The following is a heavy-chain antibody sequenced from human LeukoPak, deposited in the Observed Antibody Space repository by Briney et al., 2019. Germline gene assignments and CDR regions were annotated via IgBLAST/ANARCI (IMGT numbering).Heavy chain of an antibody. Sequence: PSETLSLTCTVSGGSISSSSSYWGWIRQPPGKGLEWIGEINHSGSTNYNPSLKSRVTISVDTSKNQFSLKLSSVTAADTAVYYCARGEGDSKVPDYWGQGTLVTVSS. CDR3: ARGEGDSKVPDY. CDR1: GGSISSSSSY. V-gene: IGHV4-39*07. CDR2: INHSGST. D-gene: IGHD3-22*01. J-gene: IGHJ4*02.